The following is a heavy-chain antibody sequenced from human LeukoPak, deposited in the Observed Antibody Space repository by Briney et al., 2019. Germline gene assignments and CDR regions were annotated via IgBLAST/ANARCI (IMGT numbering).Heavy chain of an antibody. J-gene: IGHJ3*02. CDR2: ISYDGSNK. V-gene: IGHV3-30-3*01. CDR1: GFTFSSYA. CDR3: ARDVGVEWELLYAFDI. Sequence: GRSLRLSCAASGFTFSSYAMHWVRQAPGKGLEWVAVISYDGSNKYYADSVKGRFTISRDNSKNTLYLQMNSLRAEDTAVYYCARDVGVEWELLYAFDIWGQGTMVTVSS. D-gene: IGHD1-26*01.